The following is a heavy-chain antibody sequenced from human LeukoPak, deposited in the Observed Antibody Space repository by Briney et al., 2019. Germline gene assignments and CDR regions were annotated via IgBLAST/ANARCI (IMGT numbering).Heavy chain of an antibody. V-gene: IGHV3-74*01. Sequence: GGSLRLSCAASGFPFSSSWVHGVCQAPGKGLVWVSRISGDGGSTEYADSVKGRFAISRDNAKDTLYLQMNSLRAEDTAVYYCAARFRDGLDIWGQGTMVTVSS. CDR1: GFPFSSSW. CDR2: ISGDGGST. CDR3: AARFRDGLDI. J-gene: IGHJ3*02.